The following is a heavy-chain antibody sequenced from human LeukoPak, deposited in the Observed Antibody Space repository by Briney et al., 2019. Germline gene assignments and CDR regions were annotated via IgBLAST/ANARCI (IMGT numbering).Heavy chain of an antibody. J-gene: IGHJ5*02. CDR3: ARDSSGSKFLYWFDP. CDR2: IYYSGST. Sequence: SETLSLTCTVSGGSISSSSYYWGWIRQPPGKGLEWIGSIYYSGSTYYNPSLKSRVTISVDTSKIQFSLKLSSVTAADTAVYYCARDSSGSKFLYWFDPWGQGTLVTVSS. V-gene: IGHV4-39*07. D-gene: IGHD3-22*01. CDR1: GGSISSSSYY.